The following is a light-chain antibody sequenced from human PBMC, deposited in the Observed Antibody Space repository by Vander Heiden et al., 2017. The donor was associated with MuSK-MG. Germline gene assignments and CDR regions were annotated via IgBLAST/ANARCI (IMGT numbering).Light chain of an antibody. Sequence: QSALTQPASVSGSPGQSITISCTGTSSDVGSYNIVSWYQNHPATPPKLMIYEVSQRPAGVSNRFSGSKSGTTASLTISGLQDEDDADYYCCSYAGSGTLLFGGGTKLTVL. CDR3: CSYAGSGTLL. J-gene: IGLJ2*01. CDR1: SSDVGSYNI. V-gene: IGLV2-23*02. CDR2: EVS.